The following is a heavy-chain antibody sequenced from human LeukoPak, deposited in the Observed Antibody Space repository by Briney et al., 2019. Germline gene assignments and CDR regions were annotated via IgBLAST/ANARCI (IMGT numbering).Heavy chain of an antibody. CDR2: IKSDGSTT. Sequence: PGGSLRLSCAASGFTFSPYWMHWVRQAPGKGLVWVSRIKSDGSTTHYADSVKGRFTISRDSAKNTLYLQMNSLRAEDTAVYYCARERGSYYFDYWGQGTLLTVSS. D-gene: IGHD1-26*01. CDR1: GFTFSPYW. V-gene: IGHV3-74*01. CDR3: ARERGSYYFDY. J-gene: IGHJ4*02.